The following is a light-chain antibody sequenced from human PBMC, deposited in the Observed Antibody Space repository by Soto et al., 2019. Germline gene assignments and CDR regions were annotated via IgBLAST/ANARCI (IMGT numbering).Light chain of an antibody. Sequence: QSALTQTASVSGSPGQSITISCTGTSSDIGGYNYVSWYQQHPGKVPKLMTYEVTHRPSGVSNRFSGSKSGNTASLTISGLQAEDEADYYCSSYTTSATLVFGGGTKLTVL. V-gene: IGLV2-14*01. CDR3: SSYTTSATLV. CDR1: SSDIGGYNY. CDR2: EVT. J-gene: IGLJ2*01.